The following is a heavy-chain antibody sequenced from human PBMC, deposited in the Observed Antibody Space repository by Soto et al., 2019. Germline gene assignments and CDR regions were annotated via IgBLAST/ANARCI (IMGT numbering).Heavy chain of an antibody. J-gene: IGHJ6*02. V-gene: IGHV3-53*02. CDR2: IWSAGLI. CDR3: AREAPMDV. Sequence: DVQLVETGGELIQPGGSLRLSCAASGFTVSSKYMSWVRQAPGKGLEWISVIWSAGLIYYADSVRGRFTISRDISKNIWYLEMTSLRADDTAVYYCAREAPMDVWGQGPTVTVSS. CDR1: GFTVSSKY.